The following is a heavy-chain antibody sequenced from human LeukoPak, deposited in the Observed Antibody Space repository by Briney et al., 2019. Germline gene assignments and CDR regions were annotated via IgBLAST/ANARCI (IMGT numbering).Heavy chain of an antibody. CDR2: IYYSGST. Sequence: NPSETLSLTCTVSGGSMSSYYWSWIRQPPGKGLEWIGYIYYSGSTNYNPSLKSRVTISVDTSKNQFALKLSSVTAADTAVYYCAQNGQSGFSFDPWGQGTLVTVSS. CDR1: GGSMSSYY. V-gene: IGHV4-59*12. D-gene: IGHD2-8*01. CDR3: AQNGQSGFSFDP. J-gene: IGHJ5*02.